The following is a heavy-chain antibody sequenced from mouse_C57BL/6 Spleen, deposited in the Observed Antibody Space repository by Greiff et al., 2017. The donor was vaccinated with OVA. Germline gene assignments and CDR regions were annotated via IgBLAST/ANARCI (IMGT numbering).Heavy chain of an antibody. Sequence: EVKLVESGGGLVQPGGSLKLSCAASGFTFSDYYMYWVRQTPEKRLEWVAYISNGGGSTYYPDTVKGRFTISRDNAKNTLYLQMSRLKSEDTAMYYCARQRDMITPFAYWGQGTLVTASA. D-gene: IGHD2-4*01. CDR3: ARQRDMITPFAY. V-gene: IGHV5-12*01. CDR1: GFTFSDYY. CDR2: ISNGGGST. J-gene: IGHJ3*01.